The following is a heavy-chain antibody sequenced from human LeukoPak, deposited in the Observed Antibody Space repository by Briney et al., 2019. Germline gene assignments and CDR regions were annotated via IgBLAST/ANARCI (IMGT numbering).Heavy chain of an antibody. J-gene: IGHJ6*02. D-gene: IGHD4-17*01. CDR1: GGSVGSADYY. V-gene: IGHV4-30-4*01. CDR2: INYSGIT. Sequence: AQTLSLTCSVSGGSVGSADYYWSWIRQSPGKGLDWIGYINYSGITYYNPSLKSRVTISVDTSKNQFSLKVTSVTAADTAVYYCAREDPQTTVPEGMDVWGQGTTVTVSS. CDR3: AREDPQTTVPEGMDV.